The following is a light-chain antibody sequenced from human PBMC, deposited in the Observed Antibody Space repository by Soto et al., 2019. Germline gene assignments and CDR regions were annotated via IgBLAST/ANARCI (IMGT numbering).Light chain of an antibody. Sequence: QSALTQPASVSGSSGQSITISCTGTSSDVGGYNYVSWYQQHPGKAPKLMIYEVSNRPSGVSNRFSGSKSGNTASLTISGLQAEDEADYYCSSYTTSSTFVVFGGGTKVTVL. CDR3: SSYTTSSTFVV. CDR1: SSDVGGYNY. J-gene: IGLJ2*01. CDR2: EVS. V-gene: IGLV2-14*01.